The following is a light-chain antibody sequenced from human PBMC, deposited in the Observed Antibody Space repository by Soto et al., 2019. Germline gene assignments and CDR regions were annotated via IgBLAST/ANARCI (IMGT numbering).Light chain of an antibody. CDR1: QGISNY. CDR3: QQFNSYPIT. Sequence: DIQLTQSPSFLSASVGERVTITCRASQGISNYLAWCQQKPGKAPNLLIYGASTLQSGVPSRFRGSGSGTEFTLTISSLQPEDFATYYCQQFNSYPITFGQGTRLEIK. J-gene: IGKJ5*01. V-gene: IGKV1-9*01. CDR2: GAS.